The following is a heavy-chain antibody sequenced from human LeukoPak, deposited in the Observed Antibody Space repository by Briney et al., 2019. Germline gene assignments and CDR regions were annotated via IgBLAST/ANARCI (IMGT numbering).Heavy chain of an antibody. V-gene: IGHV4-39*01. CDR3: ARTYYDILTVDWFDP. CDR2: IYYSGST. J-gene: IGHJ5*02. D-gene: IGHD3-9*01. Sequence: SETLSLTCTVSGGSISSSSYYWGWIRQPPGKGLEWIGSIYYSGSTYYNPSLKSRVTISVDTSKNQFSLKLSSVTAADTAVYYCARTYYDILTVDWFDPWGQGTLVTVSS. CDR1: GGSISSSSYY.